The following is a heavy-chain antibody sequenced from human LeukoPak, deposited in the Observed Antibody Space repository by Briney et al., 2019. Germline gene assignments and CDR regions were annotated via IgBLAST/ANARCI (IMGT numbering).Heavy chain of an antibody. CDR3: TKEAFGESLDY. D-gene: IGHD3-10*01. Sequence: GGSLRLSCAASGFTFDDYAMHWVRQAPRKGLEGVSGFSWNSGRTGYADSVKGRFTISRDNAKNSLYLQMNSLRVEDTALYYCTKEAFGESLDYWGQGARVTVSS. V-gene: IGHV3-9*01. CDR2: FSWNSGRT. CDR1: GFTFDDYA. J-gene: IGHJ4*02.